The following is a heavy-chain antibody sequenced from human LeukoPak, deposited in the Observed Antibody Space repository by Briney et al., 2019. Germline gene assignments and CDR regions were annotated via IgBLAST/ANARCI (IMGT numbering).Heavy chain of an antibody. J-gene: IGHJ6*03. V-gene: IGHV4-38-2*02. CDR2: IYHSGST. Sequence: PSETLSLTCTVSGGSISSYYWGWIRQPPGKGLEWIGSIYHSGSTHYNPSLKSRVTISVDTSKNQFSLKLSSVTAADTAVYYCARVDSSGWTRWYYYYYMDVWGKGTTVTVSS. CDR3: ARVDSSGWTRWYYYYYMDV. D-gene: IGHD6-19*01. CDR1: GGSISSYY.